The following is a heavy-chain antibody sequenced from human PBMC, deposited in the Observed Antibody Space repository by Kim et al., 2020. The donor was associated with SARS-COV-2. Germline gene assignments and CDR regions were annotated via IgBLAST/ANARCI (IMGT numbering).Heavy chain of an antibody. CDR2: IFYSGST. V-gene: IGHV4-59*13. CDR3: AGGEIRGEI. Sequence: SETLSLTCTVSGGSINNYYWNWIRQPPGKGLEWIGHIFYSGSTNYNPSLKSRVTISVDTSKNQFSLHLNSVTAADTAFYYCAGGEIRGEIWGQGTLVTVSS. CDR1: GGSINNYY. J-gene: IGHJ4*02. D-gene: IGHD3-10*01.